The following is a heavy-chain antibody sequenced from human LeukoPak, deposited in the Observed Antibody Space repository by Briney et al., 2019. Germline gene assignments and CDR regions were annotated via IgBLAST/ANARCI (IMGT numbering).Heavy chain of an antibody. CDR2: ISSSSSYI. J-gene: IGHJ4*02. V-gene: IGHV3-11*06. D-gene: IGHD2/OR15-2a*01. Sequence: GGSLRLSCAASGFTFSDYYMSWIRQAPGKGLEWVSYISSSSSYINYADSVKGRFTISRDNAKNSLYLQMNSLRAEDTAVYYCARDHAFSPDYWGQGTLVTVSS. CDR3: ARDHAFSPDY. CDR1: GFTFSDYY.